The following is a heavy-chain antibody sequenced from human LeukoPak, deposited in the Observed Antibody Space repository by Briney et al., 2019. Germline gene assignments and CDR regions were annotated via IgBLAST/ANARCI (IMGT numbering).Heavy chain of an antibody. CDR1: GFTFSSYS. V-gene: IGHV3-30*18. J-gene: IGHJ6*03. D-gene: IGHD3-10*01. Sequence: GGSLRLSCAASGFTFSSYSMMWVRQAPGKGLEWVAVISYDGSNKYYADSVKGRFTISRDNSKNTLYLQMNSLRAEDTAVYYCAKGRGRGDYYYYMDVWGKGTTVTVSS. CDR3: AKGRGRGDYYYYMDV. CDR2: ISYDGSNK.